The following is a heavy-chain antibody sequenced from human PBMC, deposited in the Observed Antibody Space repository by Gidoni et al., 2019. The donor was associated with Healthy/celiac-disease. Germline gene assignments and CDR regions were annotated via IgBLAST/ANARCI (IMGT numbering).Heavy chain of an antibody. CDR2: ISAYNGNT. Sequence: QFQLVQSAAEVKQPGASVKVSCKASGYTFTSYGISWVRQAPGQGLEWMGWISAYNGNTNDAQKLQGRVTMTTDTSTSTAYMELRSLRSDDTAVYYCAREGVNSGSRRWAFDYWGQGTLVTVSS. V-gene: IGHV1-18*01. CDR3: AREGVNSGSRRWAFDY. CDR1: GYTFTSYG. D-gene: IGHD1-26*01. J-gene: IGHJ4*02.